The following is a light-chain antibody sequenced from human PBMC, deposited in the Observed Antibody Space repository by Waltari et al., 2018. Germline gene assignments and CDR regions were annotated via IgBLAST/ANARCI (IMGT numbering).Light chain of an antibody. CDR3: QHTHSFPHS. Sequence: DIRMTQSPSFVSASVGDSVTITCRASQDISRWLAWYRQKPGKAPELLIYAASSLQGGVPSRFSGRGAGTDFSLIISDLHPEDFASYFCQHTHSFPHSFGGGTTLDI. J-gene: IGKJ4*01. CDR1: QDISRW. CDR2: AAS. V-gene: IGKV1-12*01.